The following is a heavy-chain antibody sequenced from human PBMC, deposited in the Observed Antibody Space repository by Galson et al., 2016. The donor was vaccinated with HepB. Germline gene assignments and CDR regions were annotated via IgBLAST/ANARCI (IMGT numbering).Heavy chain of an antibody. V-gene: IGHV1-2*02. CDR1: GYTFTDYY. D-gene: IGHD2-15*01. CDR3: ARYRMSYYCSGGSCYAFDI. Sequence: SVKVSCKASGYTFTDYYMHWVRQAPGQGLEWMGWINPNSGDTNYAQKFQGRVSMTRDTSISTAYMELNRLRSDDTAVDYCARYRMSYYCSGGSCYAFDIWGQGTMVTVSS. J-gene: IGHJ3*02. CDR2: INPNSGDT.